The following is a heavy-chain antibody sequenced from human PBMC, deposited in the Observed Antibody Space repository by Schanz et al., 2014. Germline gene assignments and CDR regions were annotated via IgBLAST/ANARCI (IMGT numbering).Heavy chain of an antibody. CDR3: TTETIAMAGTFSI. CDR2: INTNTGNP. CDR1: GYTFTRSG. V-gene: IGHV7-4-1*02. J-gene: IGHJ4*02. D-gene: IGHD6-19*01. Sequence: QVQLVQSGAEVKTPGASVKVSCKASGYTFTRSGISWVRQAPGQGLEWVGWINTNTGNPTYAQGFTGRFVFSLDTSVSTAYLQISSLKAEDTAAYYCTTETIAMAGTFSIWGQGTLVTVSS.